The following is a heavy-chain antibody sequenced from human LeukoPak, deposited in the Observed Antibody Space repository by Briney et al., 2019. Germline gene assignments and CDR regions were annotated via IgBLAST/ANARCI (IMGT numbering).Heavy chain of an antibody. Sequence: GGSVPLFCAASGFTFSSYAMSWVGQAPGKGLEWVSAISGSGGSTYYADSVKGRFTISRDNSKNTLYLQMNSLRAEDTAVYYCAKDCSGGSCYDNLFDYWGQGTLVTVSS. CDR3: AKDCSGGSCYDNLFDY. J-gene: IGHJ4*02. D-gene: IGHD2-15*01. V-gene: IGHV3-23*01. CDR2: ISGSGGST. CDR1: GFTFSSYA.